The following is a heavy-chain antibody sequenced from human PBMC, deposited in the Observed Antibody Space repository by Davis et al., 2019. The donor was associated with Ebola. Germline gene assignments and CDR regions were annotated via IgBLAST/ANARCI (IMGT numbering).Heavy chain of an antibody. D-gene: IGHD3-22*01. Sequence: GESLKISCAASGFTFGTHWMHWVRQAPGKGLVWVSRINSDWSATNYADSVNGRFTISRDNAKNTAYLQMTSLRVEDTALYYCAPTDTSGNEAFDMWGQGTMVTVSS. CDR2: INSDWSAT. CDR3: APTDTSGNEAFDM. J-gene: IGHJ3*02. V-gene: IGHV3-74*01. CDR1: GFTFGTHW.